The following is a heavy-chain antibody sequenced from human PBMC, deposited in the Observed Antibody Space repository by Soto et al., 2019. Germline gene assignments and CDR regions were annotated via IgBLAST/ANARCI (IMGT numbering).Heavy chain of an antibody. J-gene: IGHJ6*02. D-gene: IGHD3-3*01. CDR3: TTDQPFFLEWLLSPTNYYYYGMDV. CDR1: GFTFSNAW. CDR2: IKSKTDGWTT. V-gene: IGHV3-15*07. Sequence: GGSLRLSCAASGFTFSNAWMNWVRQAPGKGLKWVGRIKSKTDGWTTDYAAPVKCRFTISRDDSKNTLYLQMNSLKTEDTAVYYCTTDQPFFLEWLLSPTNYYYYGMDVWGQGTTVTVSS.